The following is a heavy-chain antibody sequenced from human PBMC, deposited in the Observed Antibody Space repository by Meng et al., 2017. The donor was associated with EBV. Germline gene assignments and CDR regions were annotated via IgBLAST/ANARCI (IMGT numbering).Heavy chain of an antibody. Sequence: KLLDVWAVLAKPGGSLILSSAPSGSTFMSYSMNWVRQAPGKGLEWVPSISSSSSYIYYADSVKGRFTISRDNAKNSLYLQMNSLRAEDTAVYYCARYYLEWALDYWGQGTLVTVSS. CDR1: GSTFMSYS. D-gene: IGHD3-3*01. V-gene: IGHV3-21*01. CDR2: ISSSSSYI. CDR3: ARYYLEWALDY. J-gene: IGHJ4*02.